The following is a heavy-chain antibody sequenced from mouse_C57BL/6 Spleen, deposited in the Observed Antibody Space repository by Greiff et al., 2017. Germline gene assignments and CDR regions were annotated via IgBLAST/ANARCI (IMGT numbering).Heavy chain of an antibody. CDR3: ARSLGYLVYGSSYDFDF. D-gene: IGHD1-1*01. CDR1: GFTFSSYG. Sequence: EVKLVESGGDLVKPGGSLKLSCAASGFTFSSYGMSWVRQTPDKRLEWVATISSGGSYTYYPDSVKGRFTISRDNSKNTLYLQMCSLKSEDTAMYYCARSLGYLVYGSSYDFDFWRTGTTVTVSS. CDR2: ISSGGSYT. J-gene: IGHJ1*03. V-gene: IGHV5-6*01.